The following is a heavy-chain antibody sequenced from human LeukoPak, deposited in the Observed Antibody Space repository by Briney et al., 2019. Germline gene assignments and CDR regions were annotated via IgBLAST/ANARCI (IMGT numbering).Heavy chain of an antibody. J-gene: IGHJ4*02. Sequence: SVKVSCKASGGTFSRYAISWVRQAPGQGLEWMGGIIPRFGRANYAQKFQGRVTITADESTSTGNMQLSSLRSEDTDVYYCTRDAAIYDSSGYCYPWWGQGTLVTVSS. CDR1: GGTFSRYA. CDR2: IIPRFGRA. D-gene: IGHD3-22*01. CDR3: TRDAAIYDSSGYCYPW. V-gene: IGHV1-69*13.